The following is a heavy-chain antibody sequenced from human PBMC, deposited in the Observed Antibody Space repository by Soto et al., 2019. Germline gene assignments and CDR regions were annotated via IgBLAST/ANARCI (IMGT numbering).Heavy chain of an antibody. V-gene: IGHV4-61*01. J-gene: IGHJ5*02. D-gene: IGHD1-7*01. CDR3: AGYNWNYYVDP. CDR2: IYHSGST. Sequence: QVQLQESGPGLVKPSETLSLICTVSGGSVRDGSYYWAWLRQPPGKGLEWIGHIYHSGSTIYNPSLKSRVTISIDTSKSQFSLNLNSMTAADTAVYYCAGYNWNYYVDPWGQGTLVTVSS. CDR1: GGSVRDGSYY.